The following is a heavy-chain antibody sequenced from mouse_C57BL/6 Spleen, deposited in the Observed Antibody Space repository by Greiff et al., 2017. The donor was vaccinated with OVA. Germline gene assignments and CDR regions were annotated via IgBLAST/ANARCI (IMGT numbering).Heavy chain of an antibody. CDR2: IYPGDGDT. V-gene: IGHV1-82*01. CDR3: AESLYYGSSYDYFDY. D-gene: IGHD1-1*01. J-gene: IGHJ2*01. Sequence: VKLMESGPELVKPGASVKISCKASSYAFSSSWMNWVKQRPGKGLEWIGRIYPGDGDTNYNGKFKGKATLTADKSSSTAYMQLSSLTSEDSAVYFCAESLYYGSSYDYFDYWGQGTTLTVSS. CDR1: SYAFSSSW.